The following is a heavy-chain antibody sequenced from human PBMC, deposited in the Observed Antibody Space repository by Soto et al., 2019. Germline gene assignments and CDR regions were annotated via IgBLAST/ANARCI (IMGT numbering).Heavy chain of an antibody. V-gene: IGHV1-69*01. J-gene: IGHJ4*02. CDR1: GGTFSSYA. CDR3: ARVTTYCTNGVCSPFDY. Sequence: QVQLVQSGAEVKKPGSSVKVSCKASGGTFSSYAISWVRQATGQGLEWMGGIIPIFGTANYAQKFQGRVTITADESTSTAYMGLSSLRSEDTAVYYCARVTTYCTNGVCSPFDYWGQGTLVTVSS. D-gene: IGHD2-8*01. CDR2: IIPIFGTA.